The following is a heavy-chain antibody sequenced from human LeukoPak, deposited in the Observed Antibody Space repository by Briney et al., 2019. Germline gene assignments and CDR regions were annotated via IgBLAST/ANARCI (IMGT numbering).Heavy chain of an antibody. D-gene: IGHD1-1*01. J-gene: IGHJ5*02. CDR1: GRSVSNYY. V-gene: IGHV4-59*02. CDR3: AASWNDERCFDP. CDR2: IYYTET. Sequence: SETLSLTCTVSGRSVSNYYWSWIRQSPGKGLEWIGYIYYTETSYNPSLKSRVTISADTSKNQFSLKLYSVTAADTAVYFCAASWNDERCFDPWGQGTLVIVSP.